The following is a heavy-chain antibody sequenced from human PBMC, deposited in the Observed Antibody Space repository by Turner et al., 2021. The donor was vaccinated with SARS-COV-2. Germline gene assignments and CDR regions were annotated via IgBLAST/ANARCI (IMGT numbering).Heavy chain of an antibody. CDR1: GGSFSGYY. CDR3: ARVTIAFGGAPFDY. V-gene: IGHV4-34*01. Sequence: QVQLPQWGAGLLKPSETLPLTCAVYGGSFSGYYWSWIRQPPGKGLEWVGEINHSGSTYYNPSLKSRVTISLDTSRNQFSLKLSSVTAADTAVYYCARVTIAFGGAPFDYWGQGTLVTVSS. J-gene: IGHJ4*02. D-gene: IGHD2-21*01. CDR2: INHSGST.